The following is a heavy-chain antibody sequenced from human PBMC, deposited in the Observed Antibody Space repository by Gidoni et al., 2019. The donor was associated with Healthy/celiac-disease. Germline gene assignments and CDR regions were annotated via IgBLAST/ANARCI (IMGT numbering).Heavy chain of an antibody. V-gene: IGHV3-23*01. CDR3: AKFGSGHSSRGGGYYYYYGMDV. Sequence: EVQPLASGGGLVQPGGSLRLSCADSGIPFSTYSMSWVRQAPGKGLEWVSAISGSGGSTYYADSVKGRFTISRDNSKNTLYLQMNSLRAEDTAVYYCAKFGSGHSSRGGGYYYYYGMDVWGQGTTVTVSS. CDR2: ISGSGGST. D-gene: IGHD6-13*01. J-gene: IGHJ6*02. CDR1: GIPFSTYS.